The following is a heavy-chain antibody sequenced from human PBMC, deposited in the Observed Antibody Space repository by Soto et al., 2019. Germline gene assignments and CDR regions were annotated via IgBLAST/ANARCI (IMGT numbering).Heavy chain of an antibody. D-gene: IGHD3-22*01. V-gene: IGHV3-30-3*01. J-gene: IGHJ4*02. Sequence: PGGSLRLSCAASGFTFSSYAMHWVRQAPGKGLEWVAVISYDGSNKYYADSVKGRFTISRDNSKNTLYLQMNSLRAEDTAVYYCAREWITMKEPAFDYWGQGTLVTVSS. CDR1: GFTFSSYA. CDR3: AREWITMKEPAFDY. CDR2: ISYDGSNK.